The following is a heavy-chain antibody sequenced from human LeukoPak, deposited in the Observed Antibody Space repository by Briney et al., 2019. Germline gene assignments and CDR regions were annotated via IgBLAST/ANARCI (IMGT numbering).Heavy chain of an antibody. J-gene: IGHJ5*02. CDR2: FDPEDGER. Sequence: GASVKVSCKTSGYTFTDSYIHWVQQAPGKGLEWMGRFDPEDGERMYSEKFQGRLTISADTSTATAFMELSTLTSQDTAFYFCATGAGLGLPVSWGQGTLVTVSS. CDR1: GYTFTDSY. V-gene: IGHV1-69-2*01. D-gene: IGHD3/OR15-3a*01. CDR3: ATGAGLGLPVS.